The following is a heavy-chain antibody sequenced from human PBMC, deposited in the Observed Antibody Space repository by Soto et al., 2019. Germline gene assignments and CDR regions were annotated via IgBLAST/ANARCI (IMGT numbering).Heavy chain of an antibody. CDR1: GDTDTNYV. CDR2: IFPKFGTT. Sequence: ASVKVSCKASGDTDTNYVISWVRQAPGQGLEWMGGIFPKFGTTYSAQKLQDRLTITADESTSTVYMQLSSLRLDDTAVYYCEAEMTFGKLSVVWGRGTTVTVSS. V-gene: IGHV1-69*13. CDR3: EAEMTFGKLSVV. D-gene: IGHD3-16*02. J-gene: IGHJ6*02.